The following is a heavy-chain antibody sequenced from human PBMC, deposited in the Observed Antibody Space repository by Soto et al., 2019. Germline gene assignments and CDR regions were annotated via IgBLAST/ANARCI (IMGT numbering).Heavy chain of an antibody. J-gene: IGHJ4*02. CDR2: IYPGDSDT. Sequence: PGESLKISCKAAGYTFSTYWIAWGRQMPGEGLEWMGIIYPGDSDTKYSPAFQGQVTISADKSINTAYLQWTSLEASDTAMYYCARQFAPGFFDSWGQGTLVTVSS. CDR1: GYTFSTYW. CDR3: ARQFAPGFFDS. V-gene: IGHV5-51*01. D-gene: IGHD1-1*01.